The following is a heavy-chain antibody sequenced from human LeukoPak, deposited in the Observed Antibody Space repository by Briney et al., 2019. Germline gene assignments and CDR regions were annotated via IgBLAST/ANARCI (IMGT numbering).Heavy chain of an antibody. CDR1: GFTFSYYT. V-gene: IGHV3-48*01. CDR3: ARGGGGKGFDY. CDR2: ISSSYSTT. Sequence: PGGSLRLSCTASGFTFSYYTMNWVRQAPGKGLEWVSSISSSYSTTYYADSVKARFTISRDNAENSLYLQMNSLRAEDTAVYYCARGGGGKGFDYWGQGTLVTVSS. J-gene: IGHJ4*02. D-gene: IGHD4-23*01.